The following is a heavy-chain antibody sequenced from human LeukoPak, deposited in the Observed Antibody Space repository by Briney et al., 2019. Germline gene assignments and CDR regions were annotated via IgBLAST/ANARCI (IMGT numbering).Heavy chain of an antibody. J-gene: IGHJ5*02. Sequence: RGSLRLSCAVSGFRVSDYYMSWVRQAPGKGLEWVGLIRDSGEAFYADFVRGRFAISRDESENTLYLQMNSLRVEDTAVYFCARDRAALQDWVEFDPWGQGTPVIVSS. D-gene: IGHD3/OR15-3a*01. V-gene: IGHV3-66*03. CDR3: ARDRAALQDWVEFDP. CDR1: GFRVSDYY. CDR2: IRDSGEA.